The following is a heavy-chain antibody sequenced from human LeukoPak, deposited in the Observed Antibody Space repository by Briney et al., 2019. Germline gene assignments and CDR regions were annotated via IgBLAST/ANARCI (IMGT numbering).Heavy chain of an antibody. CDR3: ASYSYGYRRPRPGFDY. CDR2: IYTSGST. J-gene: IGHJ4*02. CDR1: GGSISSYY. D-gene: IGHD5-18*01. Sequence: PSETLPLTCTVSGGSISSYYWSWIRQPAGKGLEWIGRIYTSGSTNYNPSLKSRVTMSVDTSKNQFSLKLSSVTAADTAVYYCASYSYGYRRPRPGFDYWGQGTLVTVSS. V-gene: IGHV4-4*07.